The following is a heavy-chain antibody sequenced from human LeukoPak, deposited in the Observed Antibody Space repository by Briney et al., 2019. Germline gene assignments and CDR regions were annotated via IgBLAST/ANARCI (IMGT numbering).Heavy chain of an antibody. Sequence: SETLSLTCTVSGGSISSGDSYWGWIRQPPGKGLEWIGSMYHSGSSYYNPSLKSRVTISVDTSKNQFSLKLSSVTAADTAVYYCARLEFGYFQHWGQGTLVTVSS. CDR3: ARLEFGYFQH. CDR2: MYHSGSS. CDR1: GGSISSGDSY. V-gene: IGHV4-39*07. J-gene: IGHJ1*01. D-gene: IGHD3-10*01.